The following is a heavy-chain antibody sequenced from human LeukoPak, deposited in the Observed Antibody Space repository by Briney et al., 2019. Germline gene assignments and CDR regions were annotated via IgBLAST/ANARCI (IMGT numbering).Heavy chain of an antibody. J-gene: IGHJ4*02. V-gene: IGHV3-23*01. D-gene: IGHD2-2*01. CDR1: GFTFSSYA. CDR3: AKRYCSTTTCFHYFDY. CDR2: ISGSGGST. Sequence: GGSLRLSCAASGFTFSSYAMSWVRQAPGKGLEWVSGISGSGGSTYYADSVKGRFTISRDNSKNTLYLQMNSLRAEDTAVYYCAKRYCSTTTCFHYFDYWGQGTLVTVSS.